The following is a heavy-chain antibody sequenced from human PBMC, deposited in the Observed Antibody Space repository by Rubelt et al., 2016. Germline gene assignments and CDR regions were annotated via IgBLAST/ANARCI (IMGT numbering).Heavy chain of an antibody. V-gene: IGHV3-33*01. CDR3: VRDRAASYFDY. CDR2: IWYDGSSK. CDR1: GFTFSSSG. D-gene: IGHD6-25*01. J-gene: IGHJ4*02. Sequence: QVQLVESGGGVVQPGRSLRLSCAASGFTFSSSGMHWVRQAPGKGLEWVAVIWYDGSSKYYAESVKGRFTISRDNSKNTVLLQIKSGDAEDPAADYCVRDRAASYFDYWGQGNLVIVSS.